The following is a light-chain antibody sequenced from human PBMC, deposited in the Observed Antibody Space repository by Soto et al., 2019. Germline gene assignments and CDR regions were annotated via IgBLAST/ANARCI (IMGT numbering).Light chain of an antibody. J-gene: IGKJ1*01. V-gene: IGKV1-5*01. CDR2: DAS. CDR1: QSISSW. Sequence: DIQMTQSPSTLSATERDRVTITCRASQSISSWLAWYQQKPGKAPKLLIYDASSLESGVPSRFSGSGSGTEFTLTISSLQPDDFATYYCQQYNSYSRTFGQRAKA. CDR3: QQYNSYSRT.